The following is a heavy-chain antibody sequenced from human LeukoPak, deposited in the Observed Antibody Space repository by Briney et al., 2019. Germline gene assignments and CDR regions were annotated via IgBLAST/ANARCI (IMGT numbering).Heavy chain of an antibody. CDR1: GFTFSDYF. D-gene: IGHD6-19*01. V-gene: IGHV3-11*01. CDR3: ARRGFIAVAGTNYYYGMDV. Sequence: GGSLRLSCAASGFTFSDYFMGWIRQAPGEGLEWVSYISPTGSTKDYADSVKGRFTISRENAKNSLYLQMNSVRAEDTAVYYCARRGFIAVAGTNYYYGMDVWGQGTTVTVSS. J-gene: IGHJ6*02. CDR2: ISPTGSTK.